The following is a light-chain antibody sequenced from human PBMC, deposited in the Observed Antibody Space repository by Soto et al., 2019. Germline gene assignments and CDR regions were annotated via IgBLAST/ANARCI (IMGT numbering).Light chain of an antibody. CDR2: LGY. CDR1: QSLLHANAYNY. CDR3: MQALQTPLT. J-gene: IGKJ4*01. V-gene: IGKV2-28*01. Sequence: DIVMTQSPLSLPVTPGEPASISCRSSQSLLHANAYNYLDWYLQKPGQSPQLLIYLGYNRASGVPDRFRGSGSGTDLKLNIRRVEAEAVGVDSCMQALQTPLTFGGGTKVEI.